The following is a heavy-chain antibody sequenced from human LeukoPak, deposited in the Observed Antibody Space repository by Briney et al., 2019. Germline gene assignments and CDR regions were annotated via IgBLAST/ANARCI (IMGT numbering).Heavy chain of an antibody. V-gene: IGHV3-33*01. CDR2: IWYDGSNK. J-gene: IGHJ6*02. D-gene: IGHD3-10*01. CDR1: GFTFSSYG. CDR3: ARPYYYGSGSSYGMDV. Sequence: PGGSLRLSCAASGFTFSSYGMHWVRQAPGKGLEWVAVIWYDGSNKYYADSVKGRFTISRDNSKNTLYLQMNGLRAEDTAVYYCARPYYYGSGSSYGMDVWGQGTTVTVSS.